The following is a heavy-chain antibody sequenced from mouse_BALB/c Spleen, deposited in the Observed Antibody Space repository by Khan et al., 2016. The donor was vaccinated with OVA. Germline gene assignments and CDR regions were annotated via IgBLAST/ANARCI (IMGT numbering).Heavy chain of an antibody. CDR3: ARRDYDGSSSFAY. Sequence: IQLQQSGPELVKPGASVKMSCKASGYTFTSYVMHWVKQKPGQGIEWIGYINPYNDGTKYNEKFKGKATLTSDKSSSTAYMELSSLTSEDSAVYDGARRDYDGSSSFAYWGQGTLVTVSA. CDR1: GYTFTSYV. J-gene: IGHJ3*01. V-gene: IGHV1S136*01. CDR2: INPYNDGT. D-gene: IGHD1-1*01.